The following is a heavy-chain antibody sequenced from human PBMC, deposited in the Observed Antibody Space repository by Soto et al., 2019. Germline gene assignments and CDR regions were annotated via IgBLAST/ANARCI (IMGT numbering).Heavy chain of an antibody. V-gene: IGHV1-18*01. CDR3: ARTYDGSGPNSGGYSFDI. J-gene: IGHJ3*02. D-gene: IGHD3-22*01. CDR1: GYTFTSYG. Sequence: ASVKVSCKASGYTFTSYGISWVRQAPGQGLEWMGWINSYNGNTNYAQKLQGRVTMTTDTSTSTAYMELRSLRSDDTAVYYCARTYDGSGPNSGGYSFDIWGQGTMVTVSS. CDR2: INSYNGNT.